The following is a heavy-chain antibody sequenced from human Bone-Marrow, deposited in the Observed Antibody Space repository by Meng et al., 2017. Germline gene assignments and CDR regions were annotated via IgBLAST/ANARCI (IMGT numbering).Heavy chain of an antibody. CDR3: ARGPSSGAFDI. Sequence: ASVKVFCKASGYTFTDYFMHWLRQAPGQRLEWMGYIDPNSGGTTFAQKFQGRLTMTRDTSISTVYMDLDSMTSDDTAVYYCARGPSSGAFDIWGQGTMVTVSS. J-gene: IGHJ3*02. CDR2: IDPNSGGT. V-gene: IGHV1-2*02. CDR1: GYTFTDYF.